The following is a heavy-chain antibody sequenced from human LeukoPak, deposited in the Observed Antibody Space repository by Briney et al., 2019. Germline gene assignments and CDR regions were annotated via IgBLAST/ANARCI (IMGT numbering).Heavy chain of an antibody. J-gene: IGHJ4*02. CDR3: ARLVLYDYVWGSYRYFDY. Sequence: SETLSLTCSVSGGSISSYYWSWIRQPPGKGLEWIGYIYYSGSTNYNPSLKSRVTISVDTSKNQFSLKLSSVTAADTAVYYCARLVLYDYVWGSYRYFDYWGQGTLVTVSS. CDR1: GGSISSYY. V-gene: IGHV4-59*08. CDR2: IYYSGST. D-gene: IGHD3-16*02.